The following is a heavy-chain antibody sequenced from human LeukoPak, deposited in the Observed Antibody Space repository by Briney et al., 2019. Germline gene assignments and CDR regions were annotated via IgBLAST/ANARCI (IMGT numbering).Heavy chain of an antibody. CDR2: LYSGGAT. Sequence: PGGSLRLSCVASGFSVSGIHMNWVRQAPGKDLEWVSGLYSGGATYYADSMGGRFTISRDHSKNTLYLRMTNLRVDDTAIYYCARGNGNVGGRLDPWGQGIRVTVSS. J-gene: IGHJ5*02. CDR3: ARGNGNVGGRLDP. D-gene: IGHD1-1*01. V-gene: IGHV3-66*01. CDR1: GFSVSGIH.